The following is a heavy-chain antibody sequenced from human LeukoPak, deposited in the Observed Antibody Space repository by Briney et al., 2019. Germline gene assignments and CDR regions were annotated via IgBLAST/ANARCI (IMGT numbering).Heavy chain of an antibody. Sequence: SQTLSLTCTVSGGSISSGDYYWSWIRQPPGKGLEWIGYIYYSGSTYYNPSLKSRVTISVDTSKNQFSLKLSSVTAADTAVYYCAREGTGVAAATRRFDPWGQGTLVTVSS. CDR2: IYYSGST. V-gene: IGHV4-30-4*01. J-gene: IGHJ5*02. CDR1: GGSISSGDYY. CDR3: AREGTGVAAATRRFDP. D-gene: IGHD6-13*01.